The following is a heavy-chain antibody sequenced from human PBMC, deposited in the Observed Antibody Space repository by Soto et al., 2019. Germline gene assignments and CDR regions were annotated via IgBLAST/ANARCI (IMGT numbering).Heavy chain of an antibody. CDR3: ARLGGYVSVGYYYLWDS. Sequence: QLQLQESGPGLVKPSETLSLTCRVSDGSMNSDSSYWGWIRQPPGTGLAWIGVINHSGSTYHNLSIQSRVTMSVDASRNQCSLKLTSMTAAETAVYYWARLGGYVSVGYYYLWDSWGQGTLVTVSS. CDR1: DGSMNSDSSY. J-gene: IGHJ4*02. D-gene: IGHD3-22*01. CDR2: INHSGST. V-gene: IGHV4-39*01.